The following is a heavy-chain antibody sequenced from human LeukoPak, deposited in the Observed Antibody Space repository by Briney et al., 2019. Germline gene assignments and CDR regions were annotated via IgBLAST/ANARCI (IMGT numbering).Heavy chain of an antibody. D-gene: IGHD3-22*01. CDR1: GYTFTGYY. Sequence: ASVKVSCKASGYTFTGYYMHWVGQAPGQGLEWMGWINPNSGGTNYAQKFQGRVTMTRDTSISTAYMELSRLRSDDTAVYYCARFRSVYYDSSGLNWFDPWGQGTLVTVSS. CDR2: INPNSGGT. CDR3: ARFRSVYYDSSGLNWFDP. V-gene: IGHV1-2*02. J-gene: IGHJ5*02.